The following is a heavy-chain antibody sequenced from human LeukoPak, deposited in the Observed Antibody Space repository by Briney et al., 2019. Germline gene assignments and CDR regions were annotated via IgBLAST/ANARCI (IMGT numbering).Heavy chain of an antibody. CDR1: GYTFTSYY. J-gene: IGHJ6*02. CDR3: ARDAGSGGSCCYGMDV. CDR2: INPSGGST. V-gene: IGHV1-46*01. Sequence: GASVKVSCKASGYTFTSYYMHWVRQTPGQGLEWLGIINPSGGSTSYAQKFQGRVTMTRDTSTSTVYMGLSSLRSEDTAVYYCARDAGSGGSCCYGMDVWGQGTTVTVSS. D-gene: IGHD2-15*01.